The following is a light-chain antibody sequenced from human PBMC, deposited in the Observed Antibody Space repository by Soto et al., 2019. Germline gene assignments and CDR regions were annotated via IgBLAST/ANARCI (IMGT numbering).Light chain of an antibody. J-gene: IGKJ5*01. CDR3: QQYGSSPPVT. CDR2: GAS. V-gene: IGKV3-20*01. Sequence: ELGVTQSPGTLSLSPGERATLSCRAIQRVSSSYLAWYQQKPGQAPRLLIYGASSRATGIPDRFSGSGTGTAFTLTISRLEPENIAVYHCQQYGSSPPVTFGQGTRLEIK. CDR1: QRVSSSY.